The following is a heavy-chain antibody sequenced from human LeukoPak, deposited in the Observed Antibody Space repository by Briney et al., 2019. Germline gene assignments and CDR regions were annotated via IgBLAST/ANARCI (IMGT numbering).Heavy chain of an antibody. D-gene: IGHD3/OR15-3a*01. CDR3: ARYGLGAHAFDI. CDR1: GFTFSSYW. Sequence: PGGSLRLSCAASGFTFSSYWMSWVRQAPGKGLEWVSVIYSGGSTYYADSVKGRFTISRDNSKNTLYLQMNSLRAEDTAVYYCARYGLGAHAFDIWGQGTMVTVSS. V-gene: IGHV3-66*01. CDR2: IYSGGST. J-gene: IGHJ3*02.